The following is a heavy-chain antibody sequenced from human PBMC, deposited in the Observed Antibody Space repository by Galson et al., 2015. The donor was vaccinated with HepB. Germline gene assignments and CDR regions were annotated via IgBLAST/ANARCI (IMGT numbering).Heavy chain of an antibody. CDR1: GFTFSSHD. CDR2: IKSKTDGGTT. V-gene: IGHV3-15*01. Sequence: SLRLSCAASGFTFSSHDMNWGRQAPGKGLEWVGRIKSKTDGGTTDYAAPVKGRFTISRDDPKNTLYLQMNSLKTEDTAVYYCTTEGLDLGDAFDIWGQGTMVTVSS. CDR3: TTEGLDLGDAFDI. D-gene: IGHD3-16*01. J-gene: IGHJ3*02.